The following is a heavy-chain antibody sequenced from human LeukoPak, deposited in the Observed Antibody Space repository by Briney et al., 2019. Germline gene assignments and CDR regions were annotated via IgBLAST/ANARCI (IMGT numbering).Heavy chain of an antibody. J-gene: IGHJ4*02. V-gene: IGHV3-21*01. CDR1: GFTFSSYS. CDR2: ISSSSSYI. D-gene: IGHD6-19*01. CDR3: ARPKRYSSATPDY. Sequence: GGSRRLSCAASGFTFSSYSMTWVRQAPGKGLEWVSSISSSSSYIYYADSVKGRFTISRDNAKNSLYLQMNSLRAEDTAVYYCARPKRYSSATPDYWGQGTLVTVSS.